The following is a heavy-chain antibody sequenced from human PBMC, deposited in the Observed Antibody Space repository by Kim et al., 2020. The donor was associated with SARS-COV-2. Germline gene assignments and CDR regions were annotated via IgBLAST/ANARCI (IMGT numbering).Heavy chain of an antibody. Sequence: SSTYCYAGSVKGRFTISRNNAKNSLYLQMNSLRDEDTAMYYCARNIPDYWGQGTLVTVSS. CDR3: ARNIPDY. V-gene: IGHV3-48*02. CDR2: SSTY. J-gene: IGHJ4*02.